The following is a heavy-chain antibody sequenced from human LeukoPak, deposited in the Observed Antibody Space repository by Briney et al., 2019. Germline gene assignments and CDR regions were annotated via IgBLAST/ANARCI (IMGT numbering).Heavy chain of an antibody. CDR2: INPNSGGT. CDR3: ARDRHIAVAGTNWFDP. Sequence: GASVKVSCKASGYTLTGYYMHWVRQAPGQGLEWMGWINPNSGGTNYAQKFQGRVTMTRDTSISTAYMELSRLRSDDTAVYYCARDRHIAVAGTNWFDPWGQGTLVTVSS. V-gene: IGHV1-2*02. J-gene: IGHJ5*02. D-gene: IGHD6-19*01. CDR1: GYTLTGYY.